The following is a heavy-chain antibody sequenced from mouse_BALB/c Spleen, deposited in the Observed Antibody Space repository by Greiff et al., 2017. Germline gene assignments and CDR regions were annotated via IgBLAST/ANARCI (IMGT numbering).Heavy chain of an antibody. CDR2: IRSKSNNYAT. J-gene: IGHJ3*01. CDR3: VRGDYDDWFAY. Sequence: EVQLVESGGGLVQPKGSLKLSCAASGFTFNTYAMNWVRQAPGNGLEWVARIRSKSNNYATYYADSVKDRFTISRDDSQSMLYLQMNNLKTEDTAMYYCVRGDYDDWFAYWGQGTLVTVSA. V-gene: IGHV10-1*02. D-gene: IGHD2-4*01. CDR1: GFTFNTYA.